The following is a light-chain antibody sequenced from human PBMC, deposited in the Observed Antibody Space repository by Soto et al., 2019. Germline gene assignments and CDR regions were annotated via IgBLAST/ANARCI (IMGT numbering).Light chain of an antibody. CDR1: QTVTTN. Sequence: EIVMTQSPATLSVSLGERATLSCRASQTVTTNLAWYQQKPAQAPRLLIYGASTRATGIPGRISGSGSETEFTLTISRLQSEDFAVYYCQQYNYWPLTFGPGTKVDIK. CDR3: QQYNYWPLT. CDR2: GAS. J-gene: IGKJ3*01. V-gene: IGKV3-15*01.